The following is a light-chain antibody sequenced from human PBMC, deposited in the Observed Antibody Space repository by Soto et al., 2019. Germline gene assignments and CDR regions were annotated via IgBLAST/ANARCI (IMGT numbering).Light chain of an antibody. CDR3: NSYAGSNTDI. V-gene: IGLV2-8*01. CDR1: SSDVGSYNF. CDR2: EVN. Sequence: QSALTQPPSASGSPGQSVTISCTGTSSDVGSYNFVSWYQHHPGKAPKLIIYEVNKRPSGVPNRFSGSKSGSTASLTVSGLQTEDEADYYCNSYAGSNTDIFGTGTKLTVL. J-gene: IGLJ1*01.